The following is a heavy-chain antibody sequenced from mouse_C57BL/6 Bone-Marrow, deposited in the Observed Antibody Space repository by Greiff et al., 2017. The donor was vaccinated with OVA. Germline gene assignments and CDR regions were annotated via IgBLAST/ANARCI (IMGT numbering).Heavy chain of an antibody. Sequence: VQVQQSGAELARPGASVKLSCKASGYTFTSYGISWVKQRTGQGLEWIGEIYPRSGNTYYNEKFKGKATLTADKSSSTAYMELRSLTSEDSAVYFCASRIYYYGSSEAYWGQGTLVTVSA. CDR3: ASRIYYYGSSEAY. V-gene: IGHV1-81*01. CDR2: IYPRSGNT. CDR1: GYTFTSYG. J-gene: IGHJ3*01. D-gene: IGHD1-1*01.